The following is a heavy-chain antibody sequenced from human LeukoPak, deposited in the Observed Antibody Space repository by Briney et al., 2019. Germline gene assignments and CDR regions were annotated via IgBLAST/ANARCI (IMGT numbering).Heavy chain of an antibody. CDR3: AKVMARGITSTPDY. D-gene: IGHD3-10*01. V-gene: IGHV3-30*02. J-gene: IGHJ4*02. CDR1: GFSFSSHG. CDR2: IRYDGNNE. Sequence: TGGSLRLSCATSGFSFSSHGIHWVRQAPGKGLEWVAFIRYDGNNEYYADSVKVRFTISRDNSKNTLYLQMNSLKPEDTAVYYCAKVMARGITSTPDYWGQGTLVTVSS.